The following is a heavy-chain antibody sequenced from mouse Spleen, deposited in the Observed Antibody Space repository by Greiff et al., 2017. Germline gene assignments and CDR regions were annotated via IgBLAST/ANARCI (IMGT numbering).Heavy chain of an antibody. D-gene: IGHD2-1*01. Sequence: EVKLVESGGGLVQPGGSLKLSCATSGFTFSDYYMYWVRQTPEKRLEWVAYISNGGGSTYYPDTVKGRFTISRDNAKNTLYLQMSRLKSEDTAMYYCARQNYGNYDWYFDVWGAGTTVTVSS. J-gene: IGHJ1*01. CDR3: ARQNYGNYDWYFDV. CDR2: ISNGGGST. CDR1: GFTFSDYY. V-gene: IGHV5-12*02.